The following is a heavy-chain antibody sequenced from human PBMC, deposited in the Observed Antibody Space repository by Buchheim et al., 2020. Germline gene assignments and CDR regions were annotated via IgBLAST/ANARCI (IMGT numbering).Heavy chain of an antibody. J-gene: IGHJ1*01. Sequence: QVQLQQWGAGLLKPSETLSLTCAVYGGSFSGYYWSWIRQPLEKGLEWIGEINGGGSTNYNPSLTRRVSMSADTSKNTFSLKLNSVTVADTAVYYCARGLAGYSSGWFSVGFQFWGQGTL. D-gene: IGHD6-19*01. V-gene: IGHV4-34*01. CDR2: INGGGST. CDR1: GGSFSGYY. CDR3: ARGLAGYSSGWFSVGFQF.